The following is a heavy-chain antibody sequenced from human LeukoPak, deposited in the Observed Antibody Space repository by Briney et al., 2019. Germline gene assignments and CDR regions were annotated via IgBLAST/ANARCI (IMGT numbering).Heavy chain of an antibody. CDR1: GGSMSYYY. CDR2: IYSSGST. Sequence: SETLSLTCTVSGGSMSYYYWSWIRQPPGKGLEWIGSIYSSGSTYYNPSLKSRVTISVDTSKNQVSLKLSSVTAADTAVYYCARNDYGGYDAFDIWGQGTMVTVSS. V-gene: IGHV4-59*12. J-gene: IGHJ3*02. CDR3: ARNDYGGYDAFDI. D-gene: IGHD4-23*01.